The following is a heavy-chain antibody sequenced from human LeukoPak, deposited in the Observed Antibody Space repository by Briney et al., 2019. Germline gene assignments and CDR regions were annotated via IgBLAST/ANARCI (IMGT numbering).Heavy chain of an antibody. CDR2: IYSDSRS. Sequence: GGSLRLSCAASGFTVSSNYMSWVRQAPGKGLEWVSVIYSDSRSYYADSVKGRFTISRDNSKNTLYLQMNSLRAEDKALYYCARESNSGYYLSYWGQGTLVAVSS. D-gene: IGHD3-22*01. V-gene: IGHV3-66*01. CDR3: ARESNSGYYLSY. J-gene: IGHJ4*02. CDR1: GFTVSSNY.